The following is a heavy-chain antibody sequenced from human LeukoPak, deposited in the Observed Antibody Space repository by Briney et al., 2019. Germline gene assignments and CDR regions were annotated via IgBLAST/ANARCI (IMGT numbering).Heavy chain of an antibody. D-gene: IGHD2-15*01. J-gene: IGHJ4*02. V-gene: IGHV4-39*07. CDR1: GGSISSSTYY. Sequence: SETLSLTCTVSGGSISSSTYYWGWIRQPPGKGLEWIGSIYYSGSTFYNPSLKSRVTISVDTSKNQFSLKLSSVTAADTAMYYCARDLFVSCSGGSCYGYWGQGTLVTVSS. CDR3: ARDLFVSCSGGSCYGY. CDR2: IYYSGST.